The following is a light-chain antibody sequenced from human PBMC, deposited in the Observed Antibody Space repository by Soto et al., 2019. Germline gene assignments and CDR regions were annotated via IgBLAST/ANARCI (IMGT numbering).Light chain of an antibody. CDR3: QHYDNLLYT. CDR1: RDIGVY. CDR2: DGS. V-gene: IGKV1-33*01. J-gene: IGKJ2*01. Sequence: DLQMTQSPSSLSASVGARVTITCQASRDIGVYLNWFQQRPGKAPKLLIYDGSHLETGVPSRFSGSGSGTDFTFTISSLQPEDIATYYCQHYDNLLYTFGQGTKLEIK.